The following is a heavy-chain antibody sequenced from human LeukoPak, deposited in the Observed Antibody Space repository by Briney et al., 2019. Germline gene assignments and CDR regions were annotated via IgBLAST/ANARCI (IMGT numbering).Heavy chain of an antibody. CDR3: AELGITMIGGV. V-gene: IGHV3-48*03. Sequence: GGSLRLSCAASGFTFSSYEMNWVRQAPGKGLEWVSYISSSGSTIYYADSVKGRFTISRDNAKNSLYLQMNSLRAEDTAVYYCAELGITMIGGVWGKGTTVSVSS. CDR1: GFTFSSYE. D-gene: IGHD3-10*02. J-gene: IGHJ6*03. CDR2: ISSSGSTI.